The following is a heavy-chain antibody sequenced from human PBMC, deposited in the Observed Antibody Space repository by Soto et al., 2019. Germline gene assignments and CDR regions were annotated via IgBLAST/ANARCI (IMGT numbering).Heavy chain of an antibody. V-gene: IGHV1-2*02. D-gene: IGHD3-16*02. CDR1: GFSFTINY. Sequence: ASVKVSCKASGFSFTINYFYWVRQAPGQGLEWMGWINPHSGSTKYAQKFQAGISLTRDTSINTVYMEIQGLRSDDTAVYYCARGSFSTSRGGIDLWGQGTTVTVSS. J-gene: IGHJ6*02. CDR2: INPHSGST. CDR3: ARGSFSTSRGGIDL.